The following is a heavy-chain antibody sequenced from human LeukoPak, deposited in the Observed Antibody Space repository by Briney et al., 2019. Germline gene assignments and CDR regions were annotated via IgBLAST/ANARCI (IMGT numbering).Heavy chain of an antibody. V-gene: IGHV3-73*01. J-gene: IGHJ5*02. CDR1: GFTFSGSA. D-gene: IGHD6-13*01. Sequence: GGSLRLSCAASGFTFSGSAMHWVRQASGKGLEWVGRIRSKANSYATAYAASVKGRFTISRDNSKNTLYLQMNSLRAEDTAVYYCAKSFGSSSTWGQGTLVTVSS. CDR3: AKSFGSSST. CDR2: IRSKANSYAT.